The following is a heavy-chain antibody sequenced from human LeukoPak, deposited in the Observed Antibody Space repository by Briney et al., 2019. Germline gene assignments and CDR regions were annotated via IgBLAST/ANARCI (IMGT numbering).Heavy chain of an antibody. D-gene: IGHD4-23*01. Sequence: GGSLRLSCAASGFTFSSYSMNWVRQAPGKGLEWVSSISSSSSYIYYADSVKGRFTISRDNAKNSLYLQMNSLRAEDTAVYYCARDQSDGGNPDWGQGILVTVSS. V-gene: IGHV3-21*01. CDR1: GFTFSSYS. CDR3: ARDQSDGGNPD. CDR2: ISSSSSYI. J-gene: IGHJ4*02.